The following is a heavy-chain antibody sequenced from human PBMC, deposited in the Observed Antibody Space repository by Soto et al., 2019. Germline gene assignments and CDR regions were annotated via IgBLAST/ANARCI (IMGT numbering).Heavy chain of an antibody. V-gene: IGHV1-46*01. Sequence: GASVKVSCKASGYPFTSYYVHWVRQAPGQGLEWMGFINPSSGSTSYAQKFQGRVTMTRDTSTSTVYMELSSLRSEDTAVYYCARGLARETKHDYWGQGTLVTVSS. CDR2: INPSSGST. CDR1: GYPFTSYY. J-gene: IGHJ4*02. D-gene: IGHD6-6*01. CDR3: ARGLARETKHDY.